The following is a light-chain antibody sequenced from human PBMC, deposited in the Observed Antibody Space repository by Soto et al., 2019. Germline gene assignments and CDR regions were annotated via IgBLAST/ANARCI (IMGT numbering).Light chain of an antibody. CDR2: EVS. CDR3: SSYASNSTLGNV. V-gene: IGLV2-14*01. J-gene: IGLJ1*01. Sequence: QSVLTRAASVSGSPGQSITISCTGTSSDVGGYNYVSWYRQHPGKAPKLMIYEVSNRPSGVSTLFSGAKSGNTASLTISGLQAEDEADYYCSSYASNSTLGNVFGTGTKVTVL. CDR1: SSDVGGYNY.